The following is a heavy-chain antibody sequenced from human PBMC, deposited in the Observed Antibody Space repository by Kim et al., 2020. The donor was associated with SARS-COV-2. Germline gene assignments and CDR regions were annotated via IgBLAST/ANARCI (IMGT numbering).Heavy chain of an antibody. J-gene: IGHJ6*03. CDR2: MNPNSGNT. Sequence: ASVKVSCKASGYTFTSYDINWVRQATGQGLEWMGWMNPNSGNTGYAQKFQGRVTMTRNTSISTAYMELSSLRSEDTAVYYCARGHLKSIVVVIAPRPYYYYMDVWGKATTVTVSS. D-gene: IGHD2-21*01. CDR1: GYTFTSYD. V-gene: IGHV1-8*01. CDR3: ARGHLKSIVVVIAPRPYYYYMDV.